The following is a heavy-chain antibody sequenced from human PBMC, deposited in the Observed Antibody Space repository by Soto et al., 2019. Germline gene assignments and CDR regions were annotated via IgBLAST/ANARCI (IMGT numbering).Heavy chain of an antibody. Sequence: GGSLRLSCAGSGLTLSDYTMSWVRQAPGKGLEWVSSIRTGDSTTFYADSVRGRFTISRDDSKNTLSLQMNSLRAKDTASYFCAKPPVWKSEHLSFWGQGTLVTVSS. J-gene: IGHJ4*02. CDR3: AKPPVWKSEHLSF. CDR1: GLTLSDYT. D-gene: IGHD3-16*01. V-gene: IGHV3-23*01. CDR2: IRTGDSTT.